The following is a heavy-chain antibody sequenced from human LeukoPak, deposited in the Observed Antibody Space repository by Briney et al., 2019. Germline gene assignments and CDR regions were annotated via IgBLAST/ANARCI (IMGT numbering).Heavy chain of an antibody. Sequence: KASETLSLTCTVSGDSISSGAYYWSWIRQHPGKGLEWIGYIYYSGSTYYNPSLKSRVTISVDTSKNQFSLKLRSVTAADTAVYYCARRMATYPKYYFDYWGQGTLVTVSS. CDR3: ARRMATYPKYYFDY. D-gene: IGHD5-24*01. CDR2: IYYSGST. J-gene: IGHJ4*02. CDR1: GDSISSGAYY. V-gene: IGHV4-31*03.